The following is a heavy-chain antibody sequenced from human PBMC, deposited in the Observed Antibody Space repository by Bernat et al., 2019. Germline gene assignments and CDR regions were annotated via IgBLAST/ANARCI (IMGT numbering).Heavy chain of an antibody. D-gene: IGHD2-15*01. CDR1: GFTFSGSA. CDR3: ARGKAAKSEPFDY. J-gene: IGHJ4*02. Sequence: EVQLVESGGGLVQPGGSLKLSCAASGFTFSGSAMHWVRQASGKGLEWVGRIRSKPYSYATAYAASVKGRFTISRHDSTNTAYLQMNSLRAEDTAVYYCARGKAAKSEPFDYWGQGTLVTVSS. CDR2: IRSKPYSYAT. V-gene: IGHV3-73*01.